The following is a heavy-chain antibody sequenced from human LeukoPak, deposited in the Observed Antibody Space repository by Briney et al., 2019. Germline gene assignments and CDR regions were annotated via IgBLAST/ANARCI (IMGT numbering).Heavy chain of an antibody. V-gene: IGHV3-21*01. J-gene: IGHJ4*02. CDR3: ARFKDYYDSSGYYSFDY. D-gene: IGHD3-22*01. Sequence: GGSLRLSCAASGFTFSIYSMNWVRQAPGKGLEWVSSITTSSSYIYYADSVKGRFTISRDKARNSLYLQMSSLRAEDTAVYYCARFKDYYDSSGYYSFDYWGQGTLVTVSS. CDR1: GFTFSIYS. CDR2: ITTSSSYI.